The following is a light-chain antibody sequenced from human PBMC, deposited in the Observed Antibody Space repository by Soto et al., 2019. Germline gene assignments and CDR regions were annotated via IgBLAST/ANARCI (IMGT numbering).Light chain of an antibody. Sequence: EIVLTQSPATLSLSPGERATLSCRASQSVSSNLAWYQQKPGQAPRLIIHGASRRATDIPDRFSGSGSGADFTLTISRLEPEDFAVYYCQQYGSSGTFGQGTKVDIK. CDR3: QQYGSSGT. V-gene: IGKV3-20*01. CDR1: QSVSSN. CDR2: GAS. J-gene: IGKJ1*01.